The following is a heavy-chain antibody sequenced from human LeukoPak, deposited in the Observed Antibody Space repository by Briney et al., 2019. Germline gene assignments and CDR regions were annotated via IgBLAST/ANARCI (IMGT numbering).Heavy chain of an antibody. D-gene: IGHD6-13*01. V-gene: IGHV6-1*01. J-gene: IGHJ3*02. Sequence: SQTLSLTCAISGDSVSSNSAAWNWIRQSPSRGLEWLGRTFYRSKWYNDYAVSVKSRITINADTSKNQFSLHLNSVPPEDTAVYYCAVGIPAAGTYDAFDIWGQGTLVTVSS. CDR2: TFYRSKWYN. CDR3: AVGIPAAGTYDAFDI. CDR1: GDSVSSNSAA.